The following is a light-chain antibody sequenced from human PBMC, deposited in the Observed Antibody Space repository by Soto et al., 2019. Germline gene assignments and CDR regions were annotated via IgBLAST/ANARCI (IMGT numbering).Light chain of an antibody. V-gene: IGLV2-14*01. CDR3: NSYTTSNNPDSV. CDR2: EVR. CDR1: SSDVGGYNY. J-gene: IGLJ1*01. Sequence: QSALTQPASVSGSPGQSITISCTGTSSDVGGYNYVSWYQQHPGEAPKLMIYEVRNRPSGVSNRFSCSKSGNTASLPISGLLAADEDDYYCNSYTTSNNPDSVFGTGTKVTVL.